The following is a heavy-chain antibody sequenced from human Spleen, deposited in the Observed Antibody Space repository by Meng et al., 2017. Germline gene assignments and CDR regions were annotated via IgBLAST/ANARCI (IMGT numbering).Heavy chain of an antibody. CDR1: GYTLTDYY. CDR2: INPSGGST. Sequence: ASVKVSCKASGYTLTDYYMHWVRQAPGQGLEWMGIINPSGGSTSYAQKFQGRVTMTRDTSTSTVYMELSSLRSEDTAVYYCARGLDGYSYGGVFDYWGQGTLVTVSS. J-gene: IGHJ4*02. V-gene: IGHV1-46*01. D-gene: IGHD5-18*01. CDR3: ARGLDGYSYGGVFDY.